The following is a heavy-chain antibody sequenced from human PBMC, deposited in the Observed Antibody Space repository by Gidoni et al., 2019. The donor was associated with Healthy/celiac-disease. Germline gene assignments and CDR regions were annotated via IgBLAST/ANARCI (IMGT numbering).Heavy chain of an antibody. J-gene: IGHJ6*02. Sequence: QVQLQDSGPGLVKPSETLSLTCTVSGRSISSYYWSWIRQPPGKGLEWIGYIYYSGSTNYNPSLKSRVTISVDTSKNQFSLKLSSVTAADTAVYYCARDRATVVSSYYYGMDVWGQGTTVTVSS. V-gene: IGHV4-59*01. CDR3: ARDRATVVSSYYYGMDV. D-gene: IGHD4-17*01. CDR2: IYYSGST. CDR1: GRSISSYY.